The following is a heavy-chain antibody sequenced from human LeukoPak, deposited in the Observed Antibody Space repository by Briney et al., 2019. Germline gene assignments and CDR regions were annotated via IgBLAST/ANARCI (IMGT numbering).Heavy chain of an antibody. J-gene: IGHJ4*02. CDR2: IRSTGDST. Sequence: GGSLRLSCAASGFTFSNFAIHWVRQAPGKGLEFVSGIRSTGDSTYYANSAKGRFTISRDNSKNTLYLQMNSLRAEDTAVYYCAKDAWLVIDYWGQGTLVTVSS. D-gene: IGHD6-19*01. CDR1: GFTFSNFA. V-gene: IGHV3-64*01. CDR3: AKDAWLVIDY.